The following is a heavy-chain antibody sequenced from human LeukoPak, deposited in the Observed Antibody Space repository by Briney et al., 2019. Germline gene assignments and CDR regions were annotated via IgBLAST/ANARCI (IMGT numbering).Heavy chain of an antibody. CDR3: ARTYNWGVVDYYYYMDV. CDR1: GYTFTSYG. J-gene: IGHJ6*03. Sequence: GASVKVSCKASGYTFTSYGISWVRQAPGQGLEWMGWISAYNGNTNYAQKLQGRVTMTTDTSTSTAYMELRSLRSDDTAVYYCARTYNWGVVDYYYYMDVWGKGTTVTVSS. V-gene: IGHV1-18*01. D-gene: IGHD1-20*01. CDR2: ISAYNGNT.